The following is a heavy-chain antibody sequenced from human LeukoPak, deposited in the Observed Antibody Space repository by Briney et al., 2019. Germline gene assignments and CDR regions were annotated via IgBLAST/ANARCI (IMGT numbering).Heavy chain of an antibody. CDR3: ARNYCDSSGYYPGLDY. CDR2: IYYSGST. V-gene: IGHV4-59*01. Sequence: SETLSLTCTVSGGSISSYYWGWIRQPPGKGLEWSGYIYYSGSTNYNPSLKSRVTISGDTSKNQFFLKLSSVTAADAAVYYCARNYCDSSGYYPGLDYWGQGTLVTVSS. CDR1: GGSISSYY. D-gene: IGHD3-22*01. J-gene: IGHJ4*02.